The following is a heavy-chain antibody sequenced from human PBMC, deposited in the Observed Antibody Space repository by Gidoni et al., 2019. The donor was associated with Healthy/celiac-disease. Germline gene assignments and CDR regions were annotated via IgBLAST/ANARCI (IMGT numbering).Heavy chain of an antibody. V-gene: IGHV4-34*01. CDR2: INHSGST. CDR1: GGSFSGYY. D-gene: IGHD3-3*01. Sequence: QVQLQQWGAGLLKPSETLSLTCAVYGGSFSGYYWSWIRQPPGKGLEWIGEINHSGSTNYNPSLKSRVTISVDTSKNQFSLKLSSVTAADTAVYYCARGRTFGITMVIIVGRPYYFDYWGQGTLVTVSS. CDR3: ARGRTFGITMVIIVGRPYYFDY. J-gene: IGHJ4*02.